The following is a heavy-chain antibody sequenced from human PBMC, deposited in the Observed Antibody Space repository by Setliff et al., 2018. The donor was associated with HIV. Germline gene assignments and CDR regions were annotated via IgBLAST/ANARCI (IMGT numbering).Heavy chain of an antibody. Sequence: ASVKVSCKAFEYTFTSYFLHWVRQAPGQGLEWLGIIDPNGGATNNAQKLQGRLTVTTDTSTGTLYMELSNLRSDDSAVYYCARAGGGATDQAFDIWGQGTMVT. CDR3: ARAGGGATDQAFDI. CDR1: EYTFTSYF. V-gene: IGHV1-46*01. D-gene: IGHD2-2*01. J-gene: IGHJ3*02. CDR2: IDPNGGAT.